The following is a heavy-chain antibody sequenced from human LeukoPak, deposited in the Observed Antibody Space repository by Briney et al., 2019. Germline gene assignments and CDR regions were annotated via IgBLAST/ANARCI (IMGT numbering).Heavy chain of an antibody. D-gene: IGHD3-3*01. V-gene: IGHV3-43*01. J-gene: IGHJ4*02. Sequence: PGRSLRLSCAAYGFTFDVYSMQWVRQAPEKGMEWVSVIEWNGGRTYYADSVKGRFTISRNNNKKSLYLQMNIRRTEDTVFYYCGKDIESYDFWSGYEYRGQGTLVTVSS. CDR1: GFTFDVYS. CDR2: IEWNGGRT. CDR3: GKDIESYDFWSGYEY.